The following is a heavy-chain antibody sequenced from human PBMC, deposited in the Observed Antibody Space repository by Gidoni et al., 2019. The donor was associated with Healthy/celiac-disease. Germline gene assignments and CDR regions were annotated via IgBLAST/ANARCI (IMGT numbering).Heavy chain of an antibody. D-gene: IGHD3-3*01. Sequence: EVQLVESGGGLVQPGGSLRLSCAAPGFTFSSYWMHWVRQAPGKGLVWVSRFNSDGSSTSYADSVKCRFTISRDNAKNTLYLQMNSLRAEDTAVYYCARSILYYDFWSGYPDYWGQGTLVTVSS. J-gene: IGHJ4*02. CDR3: ARSILYYDFWSGYPDY. CDR2: FNSDGSST. V-gene: IGHV3-74*01. CDR1: GFTFSSYW.